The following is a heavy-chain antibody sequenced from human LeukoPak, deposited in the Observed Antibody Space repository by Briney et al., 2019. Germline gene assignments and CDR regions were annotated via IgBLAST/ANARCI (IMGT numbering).Heavy chain of an antibody. V-gene: IGHV3-7*01. CDR1: GFTFSTYW. Sequence: GGSLRLSCAASGFTFSTYWMTWVRQAPRKGLEWVANIKQDGSEKNYVHSVKGRFTISRDNAKNSLFLQMNSLRAEDTAVYYCATYRVRHLNSLAYWGRRTLVTVSS. D-gene: IGHD3-16*02. J-gene: IGHJ4*02. CDR2: IKQDGSEK. CDR3: ATYRVRHLNSLAY.